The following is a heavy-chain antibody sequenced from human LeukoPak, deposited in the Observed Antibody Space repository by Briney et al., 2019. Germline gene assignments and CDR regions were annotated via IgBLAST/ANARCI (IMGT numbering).Heavy chain of an antibody. CDR3: ARHLATVITVVLDV. CDR1: GGSISSYY. D-gene: IGHD4-11*01. J-gene: IGHJ6*04. CDR2: IYTSGST. V-gene: IGHV4-4*09. Sequence: PSETLSLTCTVSGGSISSYYWSWIRQPPGKGLEWIGYIYTSGSTNYNPSLKSRVTISVDTSKNQFSLKLSSVTAADTAVYYCARHLATVITVVLDVWGKGTTVTVSS.